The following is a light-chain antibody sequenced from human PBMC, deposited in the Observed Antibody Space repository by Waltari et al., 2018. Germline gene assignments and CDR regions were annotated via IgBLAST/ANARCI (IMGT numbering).Light chain of an antibody. V-gene: IGKV3-15*01. Sequence: EIVMTQSPATLSVSPGERATLSCRASQSVSSNLAWYQQTPGQAPRLLIYGASTRATGIPARFSGSGSWTEFTLTISSLQAEDFAVYYWQQYNNWPPYTFGQGTKLEIK. CDR3: QQYNNWPPYT. J-gene: IGKJ2*01. CDR2: GAS. CDR1: QSVSSN.